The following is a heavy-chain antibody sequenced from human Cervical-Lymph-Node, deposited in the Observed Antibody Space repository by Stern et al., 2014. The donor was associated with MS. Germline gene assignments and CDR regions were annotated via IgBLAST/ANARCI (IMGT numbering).Heavy chain of an antibody. D-gene: IGHD3-22*01. Sequence: VQLEESGAEVKKPGASVKVSCETSGYTFTSYGISWIRQVPGQGLEWMGWVSTYNGGTNFSQKFQGRVTMTTDSSTNSVYMELRSLRSDDTAVYFCARDRWGSHDIGGTYYRFWGQGTPITVSS. J-gene: IGHJ4*02. CDR1: GYTFTSYG. V-gene: IGHV1-18*01. CDR2: VSTYNGGT. CDR3: ARDRWGSHDIGGTYYRF.